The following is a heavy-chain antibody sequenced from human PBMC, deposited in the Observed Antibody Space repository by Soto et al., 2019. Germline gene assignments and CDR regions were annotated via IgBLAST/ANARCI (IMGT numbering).Heavy chain of an antibody. CDR2: LSGGGDAT. J-gene: IGHJ2*01. D-gene: IGHD3-10*01. Sequence: EVQLLDSGGGLVQPGGSLRLSCAASGFTFSGYALTWVRQAPGKGLEWVSALSGGGDATFYADSVKGRFTISRDNSKTTLYLQMNTLRAEDTAVYYCARKVSGSTGRPDLWYFDLWGRGTLVPVSS. CDR1: GFTFSGYA. V-gene: IGHV3-23*01. CDR3: ARKVSGSTGRPDLWYFDL.